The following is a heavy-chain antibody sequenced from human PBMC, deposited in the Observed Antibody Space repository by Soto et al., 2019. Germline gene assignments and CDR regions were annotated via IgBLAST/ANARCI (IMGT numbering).Heavy chain of an antibody. CDR1: GGSISSGGYY. J-gene: IGHJ5*02. CDR3: ARDRNQDWFDP. V-gene: IGHV4-31*03. Sequence: SETLSLTCTVSGGSISSGGYYWSWIRQHPGKGLEWIGYIYYSGSTYYNPSLKSRVTISVDTSKNQFSLKLSSVTAADTAVYYCARDRNQDWFDPWGQGTLVTVSS. CDR2: IYYSGST.